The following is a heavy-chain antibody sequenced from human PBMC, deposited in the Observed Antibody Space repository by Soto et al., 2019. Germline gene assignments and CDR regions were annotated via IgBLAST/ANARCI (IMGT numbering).Heavy chain of an antibody. V-gene: IGHV3-53*02. J-gene: IGHJ4*02. Sequence: DVHLDETGGGLIQPGGSLRLSCAASGFSVSNNYMTWVRQAPGKGLEWVSVIYSAGNTYYADSVRGRFTVSRDDSKNTVYLQLNNVRADDTARYFCARDKGGGWYYFDYWGQGALVTVSS. CDR1: GFSVSNNY. CDR2: IYSAGNT. D-gene: IGHD6-19*01. CDR3: ARDKGGGWYYFDY.